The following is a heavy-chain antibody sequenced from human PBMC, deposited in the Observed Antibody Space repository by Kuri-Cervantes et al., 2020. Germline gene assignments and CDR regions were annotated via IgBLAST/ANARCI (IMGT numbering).Heavy chain of an antibody. CDR2: ISAGGVST. Sequence: GESLKISCAASGFIFSSSAMSWVRQAPGRGLEWVSSISAGGVSTYYADSVKGRFTISRDNAKNSLYLQMNSLRAEDTAVYYCAREGSYYYDSSPVYWGQGTRVTVSS. J-gene: IGHJ4*02. CDR3: AREGSYYYDSSPVY. CDR1: GFIFSSSA. V-gene: IGHV3-23*01. D-gene: IGHD3-22*01.